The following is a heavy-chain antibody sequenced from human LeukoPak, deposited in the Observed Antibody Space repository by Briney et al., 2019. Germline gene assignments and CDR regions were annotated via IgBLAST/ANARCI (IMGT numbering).Heavy chain of an antibody. CDR1: GYTFTSHY. CDR3: ARDPWSSGWSRINWFDT. D-gene: IGHD6-19*01. J-gene: IGHJ5*02. V-gene: IGHV1-46*01. CDR2: IKPNGGST. Sequence: ASVKVSCKASGYTFTSHYIHWLRLAPGQGLERMGIIKPNGGSTRYAQNFQGRVAMTRDTSTSTVYMELSSLRSEDTAVYYCARDPWSSGWSRINWFDTWGQGTLVTVSS.